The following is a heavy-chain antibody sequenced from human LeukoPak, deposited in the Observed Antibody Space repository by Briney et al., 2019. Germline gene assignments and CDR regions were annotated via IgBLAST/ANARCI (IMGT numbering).Heavy chain of an antibody. Sequence: SVKVSCKASGGTFSSYAISWVRQAPGQGLEWMGGIIPIFGTANYAQKFQGRVTITADESTSTVYMELSSLRSEDTAVYYCARDLGHYYGSGSYLNWFDPWGQGTLVTVSS. J-gene: IGHJ5*02. D-gene: IGHD3-10*01. V-gene: IGHV1-69*01. CDR3: ARDLGHYYGSGSYLNWFDP. CDR1: GGTFSSYA. CDR2: IIPIFGTA.